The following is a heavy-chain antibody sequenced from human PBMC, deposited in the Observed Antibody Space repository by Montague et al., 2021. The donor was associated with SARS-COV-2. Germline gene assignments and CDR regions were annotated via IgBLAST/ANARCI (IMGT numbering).Heavy chain of an antibody. V-gene: IGHV4-59*01. CDR2: IYYSGST. J-gene: IGHJ6*01. CDR1: GGSISGYY. D-gene: IGHD2-8*01. CDR3: ARLLRSCTNGVCRTYYYYAMDV. Sequence: SETLSLTCTVSGGSISGYYWSWIRQPPGKGLEWIGYIYYSGSTKYNPFLESRVTVSVDRSKNQVSLKLSSVTAADTAVYYCARLLRSCTNGVCRTYYYYAMDVWGRGPRSPSPQ.